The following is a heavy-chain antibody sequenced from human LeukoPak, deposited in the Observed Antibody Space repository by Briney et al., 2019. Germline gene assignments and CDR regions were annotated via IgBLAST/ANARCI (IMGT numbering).Heavy chain of an antibody. CDR1: GDTFISYA. V-gene: IGHV1-69*13. Sequence: SVKDSCKASGDTFISYAIGWVRQAPGQGLEWMGGIIPIFGTANYAQKFQGRVTITADESTSTAYMELSSLRSEDTAVYYCARGSALLALSFDYWGQGTLVTVSS. CDR2: IIPIFGTA. CDR3: ARGSALLALSFDY. D-gene: IGHD2-15*01. J-gene: IGHJ4*02.